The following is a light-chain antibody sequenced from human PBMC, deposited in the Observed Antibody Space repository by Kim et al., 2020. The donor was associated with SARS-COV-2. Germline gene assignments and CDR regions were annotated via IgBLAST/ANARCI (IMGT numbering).Light chain of an antibody. Sequence: SSELTQDPAVSVDLGQTVRITCQGDSHRSYYATWYQQKPGQAPQVVIYGKNNRPSGIPDLFSGSRSGNTASMTITGTHAGDEADYYCISRVSNDNVLFGGGTQLTVL. J-gene: IGLJ2*01. CDR2: GKN. V-gene: IGLV3-19*01. CDR3: ISRVSNDNVL. CDR1: SHRSYY.